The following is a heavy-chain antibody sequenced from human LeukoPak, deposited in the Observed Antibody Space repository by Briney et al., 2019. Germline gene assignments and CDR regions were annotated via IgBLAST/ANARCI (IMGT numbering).Heavy chain of an antibody. CDR3: ARLSGDYAY. Sequence: ASVKVSCKASGYSFTGFYIHWVRQAPGQGLEWVGWINPKSGGTNYAQKFQGRVTMTKDTSTSTAYMELDRLTSDDTAVYYCARLSGDYAYWGQGTLVTVFS. J-gene: IGHJ4*02. D-gene: IGHD4/OR15-4a*01. V-gene: IGHV1-2*02. CDR2: INPKSGGT. CDR1: GYSFTGFY.